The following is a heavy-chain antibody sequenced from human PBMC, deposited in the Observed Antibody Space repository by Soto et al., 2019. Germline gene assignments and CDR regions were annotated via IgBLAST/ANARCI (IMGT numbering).Heavy chain of an antibody. Sequence: QVQLQESGPGLVKPSQTLSLTCTVSGGSISSGGYYWSWIRQHPGKGLEWIGYIYYSGSTYYNPSLKSLVTIPVDTSKNRFYLKLGSVTAADTAVYYCARDRGLRLGESSYYYYGMDVWGQGTTVTVSS. J-gene: IGHJ6*02. D-gene: IGHD3-16*01. CDR2: IYYSGST. CDR1: GGSISSGGYY. V-gene: IGHV4-31*01. CDR3: ARDRGLRLGESSYYYYGMDV.